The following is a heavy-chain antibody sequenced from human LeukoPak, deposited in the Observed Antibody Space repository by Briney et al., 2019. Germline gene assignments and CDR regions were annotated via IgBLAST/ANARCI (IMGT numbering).Heavy chain of an antibody. CDR2: ISSSSSYI. J-gene: IGHJ4*02. V-gene: IGHV3-21*01. D-gene: IGHD6-13*01. Sequence: PGGSLRLSCAASGFTFSSYSMNWVRQAPGKGLEWVSSISSSSSYICYADSVKGRFTISRDNAKNSLYLQMNSLRAEDTAVYYCAREATPGIAAAGTDYWGQGTLVTVSS. CDR1: GFTFSSYS. CDR3: AREATPGIAAAGTDY.